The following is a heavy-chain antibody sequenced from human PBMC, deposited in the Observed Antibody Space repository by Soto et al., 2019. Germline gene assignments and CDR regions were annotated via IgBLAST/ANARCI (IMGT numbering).Heavy chain of an antibody. J-gene: IGHJ4*02. D-gene: IGHD3-22*01. Sequence: PGGSLRLSCAASGFTFSSYSMNWVRQAPGKGLEWVSYISSSGRTIYYADSVKGRFTISRDNAKNTLYLQMNSLRAEDTAVYYCARDPTYFYDSSGYYDYWGQGTLVTVSS. CDR1: GFTFSSYS. CDR2: ISSSGRTI. CDR3: ARDPTYFYDSSGYYDY. V-gene: IGHV3-48*04.